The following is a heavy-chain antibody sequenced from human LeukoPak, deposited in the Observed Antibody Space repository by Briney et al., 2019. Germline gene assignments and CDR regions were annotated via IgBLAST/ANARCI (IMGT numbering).Heavy chain of an antibody. V-gene: IGHV4-34*01. J-gene: IGHJ4*02. D-gene: IGHD5-18*01. CDR3: ARQRYSYVMGFGYYFDY. Sequence: SETLSLTCTVSGGSISSYYWSWIRQPPGKGLEWIGEINHSGSTNYNPSLKSRVTISVDTSKNQFSLKLSSVTAADTAVYYCARQRYSYVMGFGYYFDYWGQGTLVTVSS. CDR2: INHSGST. CDR1: GGSISSYY.